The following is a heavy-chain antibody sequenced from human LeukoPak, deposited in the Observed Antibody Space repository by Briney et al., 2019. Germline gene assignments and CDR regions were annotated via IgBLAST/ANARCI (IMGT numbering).Heavy chain of an antibody. V-gene: IGHV4-31*03. CDR1: GDSVSSGNYY. J-gene: IGHJ3*02. D-gene: IGHD5-12*01. Sequence: PSETLSLTCTVSGDSVSSGNYYWSWIRQHPGKGLEWIGYIYYSGSTYYNPSLKSRVTISVDTSKNQFSQKLSSVTAADTAVYYCARDIGAGGAFDIWGQGTMVTVSS. CDR2: IYYSGST. CDR3: ARDIGAGGAFDI.